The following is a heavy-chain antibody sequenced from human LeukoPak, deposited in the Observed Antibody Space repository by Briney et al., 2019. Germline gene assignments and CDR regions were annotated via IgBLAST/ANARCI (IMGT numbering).Heavy chain of an antibody. V-gene: IGHV4-59*01. CDR2: IYYSGNT. J-gene: IGHJ5*02. D-gene: IGHD2-2*01. CDR1: GGSLSSYY. Sequence: PSGTLSLTCTVSGGSLSSYYWSWIRQPPEKGLEWIGNIYYSGNTHYNPSLKSRVTISLDTSKNQFSLKLTSVTAADTAMYYCARHTTSWPYSWFDPWGQGTLVTVSS. CDR3: ARHTTSWPYSWFDP.